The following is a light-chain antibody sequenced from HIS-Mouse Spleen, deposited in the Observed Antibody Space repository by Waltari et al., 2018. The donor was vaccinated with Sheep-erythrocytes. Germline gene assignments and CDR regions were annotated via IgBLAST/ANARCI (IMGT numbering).Light chain of an antibody. CDR3: QQYGSSPT. CDR2: GAS. J-gene: IGKJ2*01. V-gene: IGKV3-20*01. CDR1: QSVSSSY. Sequence: EIVFTQAPGTLSLSLWESATLSCRASQSVSSSYLAWYQQKPGQAPRLLIYGASSRATGIPDRFSGSGSGTDFTLTISRLEPEDFAVYYCQQYGSSPTFGQGTKLEIK.